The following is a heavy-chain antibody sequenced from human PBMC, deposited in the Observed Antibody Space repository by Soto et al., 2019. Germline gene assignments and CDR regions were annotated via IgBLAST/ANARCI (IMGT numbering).Heavy chain of an antibody. J-gene: IGHJ3*01. CDR2: IVVAGDT. CDR1: GFTFSTYD. CDR3: ARRGIDTMSGFDALDV. V-gene: IGHV3-13*01. D-gene: IGHD6-25*01. Sequence: GGSLRLSCTTSGFTFSTYDMHWVRQVTGKGLEWVSGIVVAGDTYFPDSVKGRFTISRENAKNSLYLQMDSLRVEDTAVYYCARRGIDTMSGFDALDVWGLGTKVTVSS.